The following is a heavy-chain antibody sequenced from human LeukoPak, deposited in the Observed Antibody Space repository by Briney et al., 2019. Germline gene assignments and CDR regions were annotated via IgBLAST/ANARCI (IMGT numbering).Heavy chain of an antibody. D-gene: IGHD3-10*01. V-gene: IGHV4-59*01. CDR2: IYYSGST. CDR3: ARDGVLLDAFDI. Sequence: SETLSLTCTVSGGSISSYYWSWIRQPPGKGLEWIGYIYYSGSTNYNPSLKSRVTISVDTSKNQFSLKLSSVTAEDTAVYYCARDGVLLDAFDIWGQGTMVTVSS. J-gene: IGHJ3*02. CDR1: GGSISSYY.